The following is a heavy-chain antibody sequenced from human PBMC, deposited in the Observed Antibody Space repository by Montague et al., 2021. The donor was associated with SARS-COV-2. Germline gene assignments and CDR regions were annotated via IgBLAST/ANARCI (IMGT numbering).Heavy chain of an antibody. J-gene: IGHJ4*03. Sequence: SETLSLTCAVYGGPFSGYYWNWVRQSPGKGLEWIGEMNHRGSANYNPSLGSRVTMSGDTSKNQFFLKLNSVTAADAAVYYCARGQIVSAIRSARGWRGWFAGWGQGTPGNVS. CDR1: GGPFSGYY. CDR2: MNHRGSA. CDR3: ARGQIVSAIRSARGWRGWFAG. V-gene: IGHV4-34*01. D-gene: IGHD6-19*01.